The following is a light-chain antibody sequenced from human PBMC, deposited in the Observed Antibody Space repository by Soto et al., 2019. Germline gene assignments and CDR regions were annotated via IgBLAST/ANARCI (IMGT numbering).Light chain of an antibody. J-gene: IGKJ2*01. V-gene: IGKV1-39*01. CDR2: AAS. CDR1: QNIRNY. Sequence: DIQMTQSPSSLSASVGDRVTITCRASQNIRNYLNWYQQRPGKTHYLLVYAASNLRGGVPSRFSGSGSGTVFTLTINSLQPEDFATYYCQQIHSTSSYTFGQGTRVDIK. CDR3: QQIHSTSSYT.